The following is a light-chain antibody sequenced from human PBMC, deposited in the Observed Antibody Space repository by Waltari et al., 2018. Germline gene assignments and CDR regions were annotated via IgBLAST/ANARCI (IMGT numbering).Light chain of an antibody. V-gene: IGLV3-1*01. J-gene: IGLJ2*01. CDR3: QAWDTTIVV. Sequence: SYELTQPPSVSVSPGQTATITCSADQLGDKFVAWYQQKSGQSPVSVIYQDMKRPSGIPERFSGSNSGNTATLTISGTQVDDEADFYCQAWDTTIVVFGGGTKLTVL. CDR1: QLGDKF. CDR2: QDM.